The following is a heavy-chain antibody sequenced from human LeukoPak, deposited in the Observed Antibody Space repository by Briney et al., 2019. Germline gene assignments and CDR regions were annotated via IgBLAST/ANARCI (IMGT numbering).Heavy chain of an antibody. D-gene: IGHD3-22*01. CDR2: ISGSGGST. CDR3: AKAPYFDSGGYYYFDY. Sequence: RAGGSLRLSCAASGFTFSSYAMNWVRQAPGKGLGWVSAISGSGGSTYYADSVKGRFTTSRDNSKNTLYLQMNSLRAEDTAVYYCAKAPYFDSGGYYYFDYWGQGALVTVSS. CDR1: GFTFSSYA. V-gene: IGHV3-23*01. J-gene: IGHJ4*02.